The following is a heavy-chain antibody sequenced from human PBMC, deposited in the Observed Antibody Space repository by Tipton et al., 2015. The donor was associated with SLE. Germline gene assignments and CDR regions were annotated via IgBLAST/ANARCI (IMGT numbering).Heavy chain of an antibody. CDR1: GFTFGDYA. V-gene: IGHV3-49*04. D-gene: IGHD4-23*01. CDR2: IRSKAYGGTT. J-gene: IGHJ3*02. CDR3: TRSTVVTLDAFDI. Sequence: SLRLSCTASGFTFGDYAMSWVRQAPGKGLEWVGFIRSKAYGGTTEYAASVKGRFTISRDDSKSIAYLQMNSLKTEDTAVYYCTRSTVVTLDAFDIWGQGTMVTVSS.